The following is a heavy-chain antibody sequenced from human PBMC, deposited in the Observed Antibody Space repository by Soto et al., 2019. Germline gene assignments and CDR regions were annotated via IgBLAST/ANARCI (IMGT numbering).Heavy chain of an antibody. CDR2: ISWNSGNI. CDR1: GSSFDGYA. Sequence: GGSLRLSCAASGSSFDGYAMNWVRQPPGKGLEWVSGISWNSGNIDYADSVKGRFTISRDNAKNSLYLQMNSLRAEDTALYYCVKASTYSSSQGWFDPWGQGTLVTVSS. D-gene: IGHD6-6*01. V-gene: IGHV3-9*01. J-gene: IGHJ5*02. CDR3: VKASTYSSSQGWFDP.